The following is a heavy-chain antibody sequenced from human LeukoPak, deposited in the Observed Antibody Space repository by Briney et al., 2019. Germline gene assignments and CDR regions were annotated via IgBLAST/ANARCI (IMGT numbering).Heavy chain of an antibody. CDR1: GFTFSSYS. CDR2: IGSSSSYI. D-gene: IGHD2-2*01. V-gene: IGHV3-21*01. Sequence: PGGSLRLSCAASGFTFSSYSMNWVRQAPGKGLEWVSSIGSSSSYIYYADSVKGRFTISRDNAKNTLNLQMNSLRTEDTAVYYCARDPYCTSTRCYWGSWFDPWGQGTLVTVSS. J-gene: IGHJ5*02. CDR3: ARDPYCTSTRCYWGSWFDP.